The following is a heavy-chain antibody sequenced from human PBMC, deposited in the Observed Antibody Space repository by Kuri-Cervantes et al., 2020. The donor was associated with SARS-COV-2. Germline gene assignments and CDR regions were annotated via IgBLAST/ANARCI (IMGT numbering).Heavy chain of an antibody. CDR2: INHSGST. Sequence: ESLKISCAVYGGSFSGYYWSWIRQPPRKGLEWIGEINHSGSTNYNPSLKSRVTISVDTSKNQFSLKLSSVTAADTAVYYCARDYYDSSGYAGYYYYYGMDVWGQGTTVTVSS. J-gene: IGHJ6*02. D-gene: IGHD3-22*01. CDR3: ARDYYDSSGYAGYYYYYGMDV. CDR1: GGSFSGYY. V-gene: IGHV4-34*01.